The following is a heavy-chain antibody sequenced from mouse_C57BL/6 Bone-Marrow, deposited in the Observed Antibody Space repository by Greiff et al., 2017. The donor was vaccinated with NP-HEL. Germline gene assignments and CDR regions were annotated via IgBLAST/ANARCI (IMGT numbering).Heavy chain of an antibody. Sequence: EVQLQQSGTVLARPGASVKMSCKTSGYTFTSYWMHWVKQRPGQGLEWIGAIYPGNSDTSYNQKLKGKAKLTAVPSASTAHMALSSLTIEDSAVYICTLFYYGYDVYWYFDVWGPKTTITLSS. CDR2: IYPGNSDT. CDR3: TLFYYGYDVYWYFDV. D-gene: IGHD2-2*01. J-gene: IGHJ1*01. CDR1: GYTFTSYW. V-gene: IGHV1-5*01.